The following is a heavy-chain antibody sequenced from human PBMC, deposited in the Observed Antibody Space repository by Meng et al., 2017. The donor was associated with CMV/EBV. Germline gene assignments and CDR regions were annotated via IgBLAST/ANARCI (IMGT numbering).Heavy chain of an antibody. CDR1: GGSISSYY. CDR2: IYYSGST. Sequence: SCTVSGGSISSYYWSWIRQPPGKGLEWIGYIYYSGSTNYNPSLKSRVTISVDTSKNQFSLKLSSVTAADTAVYYCARDHGIAAAGGLYWGQGTLVTVSS. CDR3: ARDHGIAAAGGLY. D-gene: IGHD6-13*01. J-gene: IGHJ4*02. V-gene: IGHV4-59*01.